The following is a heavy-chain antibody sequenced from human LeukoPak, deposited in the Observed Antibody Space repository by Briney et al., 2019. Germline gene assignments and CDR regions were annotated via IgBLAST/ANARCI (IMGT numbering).Heavy chain of an antibody. CDR1: GYTLTELS. V-gene: IGHV1-24*01. J-gene: IGHJ5*02. CDR3: ATARFLETNWFDP. D-gene: IGHD3-3*01. CDR2: FDPEDGET. Sequence: EASVKVSCKVSGYTLTELSMHWVRQAPGKGLEWMGGFDPEDGETIYAQKFQGRVTMTEDSSTDTAYMELSSLRSEDTAVYYCATARFLETNWFDPWGQGTLVTVSS.